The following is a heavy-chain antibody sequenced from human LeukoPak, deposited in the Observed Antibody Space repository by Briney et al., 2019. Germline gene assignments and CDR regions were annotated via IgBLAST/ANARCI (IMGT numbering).Heavy chain of an antibody. D-gene: IGHD1-14*01. Sequence: GGSLRLSCSASGFTFSSYWMIWVRQAPGQGLEWVAYINQVGNEKSYGDPVKGPLTISRDNSKNSLYLQMNSLRAEDTAVYFCARDHVEPGDILDSWGQGTLVTVSS. J-gene: IGHJ4*02. V-gene: IGHV3-7*03. CDR2: INQVGNEK. CDR1: GFTFSSYW. CDR3: ARDHVEPGDILDS.